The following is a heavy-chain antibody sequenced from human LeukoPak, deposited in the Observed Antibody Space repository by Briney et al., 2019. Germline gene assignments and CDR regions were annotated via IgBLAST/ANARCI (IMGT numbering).Heavy chain of an antibody. CDR2: IYYSGST. Sequence: SETLSLTCTVSGGSISSSSYYWGWIRQPPGKGLEWIGSIYYSGSTYYSPSLKSRVTISVDTSKNQFSLKLSSVTAADTAVYYCAKPGYYGSGSTHFDYWGQGTLVTVSS. CDR3: AKPGYYGSGSTHFDY. CDR1: GGSISSSSYY. V-gene: IGHV4-39*07. J-gene: IGHJ4*02. D-gene: IGHD3-10*01.